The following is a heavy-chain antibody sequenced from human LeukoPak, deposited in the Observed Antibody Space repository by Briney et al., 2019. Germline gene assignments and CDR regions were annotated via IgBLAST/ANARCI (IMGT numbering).Heavy chain of an antibody. CDR3: ARHDRRISWFDP. V-gene: IGHV4-34*01. CDR1: GGSFSGYY. D-gene: IGHD2-15*01. CDR2: INHSGST. Sequence: SETLSLTCAVYGGSFSGYYWSWIRQPPGKGLEWIGEINHSGSTNYNPSLKSRVTISVDTSKNQFSLKLSSVTAADTAVYYCARHDRRISWFDPWGQGTLSPSPQ. J-gene: IGHJ5*02.